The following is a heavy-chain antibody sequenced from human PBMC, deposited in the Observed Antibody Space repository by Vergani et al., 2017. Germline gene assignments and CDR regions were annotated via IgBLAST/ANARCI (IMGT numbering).Heavy chain of an antibody. V-gene: IGHV3-23*01. J-gene: IGHJ2*01. D-gene: IGHD4-11*01. Sequence: EVQLLESGGGLVQPGGSLRLSCAASGFTFSSYAMSWVRQAPGKGLEWVSAISGSGGSTYYADSVKGRFTISRENAKNSLYLQMNSLRAGDTAVYYCARDRRLGYFDLWGRGTLVTVSS. CDR1: GFTFSSYA. CDR3: ARDRRLGYFDL. CDR2: ISGSGGST.